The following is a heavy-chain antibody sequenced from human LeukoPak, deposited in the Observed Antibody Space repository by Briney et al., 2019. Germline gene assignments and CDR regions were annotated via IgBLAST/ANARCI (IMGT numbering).Heavy chain of an antibody. D-gene: IGHD1-7*01. V-gene: IGHV3-30*18. J-gene: IGHJ4*02. CDR3: AKGTANWNYVFDY. Sequence: GGSLRLSCAASGFTFSSYGMHWVRQAPRKGLEWVAVISYDGSNKYYADSVKGRFTISRDNSKNTLYLQMNSLRAEDTAVYYCAKGTANWNYVFDYWGQGTLVSVSS. CDR2: ISYDGSNK. CDR1: GFTFSSYG.